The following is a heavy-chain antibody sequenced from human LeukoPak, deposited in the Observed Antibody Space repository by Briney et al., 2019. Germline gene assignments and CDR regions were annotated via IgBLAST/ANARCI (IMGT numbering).Heavy chain of an antibody. CDR2: IFYSGSV. Sequence: SETLSLTCTVSGGSMIGYYWTWIRQPPGKGLEWIGYIFYSGSVHYNPSLRGRLTISVDTSKSQFSLKLSSVTAADTAVYYCARRKSWRITIFGPNWFDPWGQGTLVTVSS. J-gene: IGHJ5*02. D-gene: IGHD3-3*01. CDR3: ARRKSWRITIFGPNWFDP. V-gene: IGHV4-59*12. CDR1: GGSMIGYY.